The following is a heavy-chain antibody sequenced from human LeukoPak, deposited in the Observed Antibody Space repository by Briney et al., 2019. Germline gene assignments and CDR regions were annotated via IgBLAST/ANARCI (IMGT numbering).Heavy chain of an antibody. CDR1: GYTFTGYF. V-gene: IGHV1-2*02. CDR3: ARSPDIVVVPAAMDFDY. J-gene: IGHJ4*02. Sequence: ASVKVSCKASGYTFTGYFIHWVRQAPGQGLEWMGWINPNSGDTNYAQKFQGRVTMTRDTSISTAYMELSRLRSDDTAVYYCARSPDIVVVPAAMDFDYWGQGTLVTVSS. D-gene: IGHD2-2*01. CDR2: INPNSGDT.